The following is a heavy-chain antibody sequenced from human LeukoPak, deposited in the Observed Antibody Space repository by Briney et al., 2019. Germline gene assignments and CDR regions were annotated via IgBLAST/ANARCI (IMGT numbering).Heavy chain of an antibody. CDR3: ASLHVHTAMEGY. CDR2: ISSSSSNTI. J-gene: IGHJ4*02. Sequence: GGSLRLSCAASGFTFSSYSMNWVRQAPGKGLEWVSYISSSSSNTIYYADSVKGRFTISRDNAKNALYLQMNSLRDEDTAVYYCASLHVHTAMEGYWGQGTLVTVSS. CDR1: GFTFSSYS. D-gene: IGHD5-18*01. V-gene: IGHV3-48*02.